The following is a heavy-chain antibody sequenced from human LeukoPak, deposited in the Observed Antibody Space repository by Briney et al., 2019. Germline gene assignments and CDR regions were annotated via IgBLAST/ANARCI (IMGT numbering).Heavy chain of an antibody. CDR3: ARTASYYYYYYMDV. D-gene: IGHD2-21*02. J-gene: IGHJ6*03. CDR2: IYYSGST. V-gene: IGHV4-59*12. Sequence: SETLSLTCTVSGGSLGSSYWSWIRQPPGKGLEWIGYIYYSGSTNYNPSLKSRVTISVDMSKNQFSLKLSSVTAADTAVYFCARTASYYYYYYMDVWGKGTTVTVSS. CDR1: GGSLGSSY.